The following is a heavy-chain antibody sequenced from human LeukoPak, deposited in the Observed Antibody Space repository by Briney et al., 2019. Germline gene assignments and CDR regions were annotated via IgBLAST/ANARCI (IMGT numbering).Heavy chain of an antibody. J-gene: IGHJ1*01. CDR1: GFTFSSYS. CDR2: ISSGGSSI. Sequence: GGSLRLSCAASGFTFSSYSMNWVRQAPGKGLEWVSYISSGGSSIYYADSVKGRFTISRDNAKTSLYLQMNSVRAEDTAVYYCANLVVVRTWGQGTLVTVSS. CDR3: ANLVVVRT. V-gene: IGHV3-48*04. D-gene: IGHD2-21*01.